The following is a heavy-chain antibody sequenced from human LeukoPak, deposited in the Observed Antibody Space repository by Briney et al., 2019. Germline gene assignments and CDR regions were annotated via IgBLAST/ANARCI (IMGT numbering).Heavy chain of an antibody. CDR3: ARDYYYMDV. J-gene: IGHJ6*03. Sequence: PSQTLSLTCTVSGGSISSGSYYWSWIRQPAGKELEWIGRIYASGTTNYNPSLKSRVTISVDTSKMLFSLKLNAVTAADTAVYYCARDYYYMDVWGKGTTVTISS. V-gene: IGHV4-61*02. CDR1: GGSISSGSYY. CDR2: IYASGTT.